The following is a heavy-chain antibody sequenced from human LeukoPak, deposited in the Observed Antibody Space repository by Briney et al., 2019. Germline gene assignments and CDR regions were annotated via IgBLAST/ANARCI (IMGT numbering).Heavy chain of an antibody. CDR3: ARDNYGIDY. CDR2: IQYDESNK. V-gene: IGHV3-30*04. CDR1: GLTFSTYA. J-gene: IGHJ4*02. D-gene: IGHD3-10*01. Sequence: GGSLRLSCAASGLTFSTYAMHWVRQAPGTGLERVAYIQYDESNKQYGDSVKGRFTISRDNSKNSLYLQMDSLRAEDTAVYYCARDNYGIDYWGQGTLVTVSS.